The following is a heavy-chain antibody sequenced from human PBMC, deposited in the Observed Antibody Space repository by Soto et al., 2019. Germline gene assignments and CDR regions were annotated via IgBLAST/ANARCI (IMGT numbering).Heavy chain of an antibody. CDR1: GGTFSSYA. D-gene: IGHD4-17*01. CDR3: ARDLATVTPHAFDI. CDR2: IIPIFGTA. J-gene: IGHJ3*02. Sequence: QVQLVQSGAEVKKPGSSVKVSCKASGGTFSSYAISWVRQAPGQGLEWMGGIIPIFGTANYAQKFKGRVTIAVDKSNSTAYMELSSLRSEDTAVYYCARDLATVTPHAFDIWGQGTMVTVSS. V-gene: IGHV1-69*06.